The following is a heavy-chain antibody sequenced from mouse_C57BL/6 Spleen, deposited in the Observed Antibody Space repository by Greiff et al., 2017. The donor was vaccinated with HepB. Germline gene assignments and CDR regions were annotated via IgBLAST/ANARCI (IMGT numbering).Heavy chain of an antibody. CDR1: GYTFTSYT. J-gene: IGHJ2*01. Sequence: QVQLQQSGAELARPGASVKMSCKASGYTFTSYTMHWVKQRPGQGLEWIGYINPSSGYTKYNQKFKDKATLTADKSSSTAYMQLSSLTSEDSAVYYCARRDSSGPYFDYWGQGTTLTVSS. V-gene: IGHV1-4*01. CDR2: INPSSGYT. D-gene: IGHD3-2*02. CDR3: ARRDSSGPYFDY.